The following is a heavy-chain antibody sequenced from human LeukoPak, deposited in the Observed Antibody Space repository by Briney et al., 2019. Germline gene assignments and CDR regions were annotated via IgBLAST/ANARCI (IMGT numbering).Heavy chain of an antibody. CDR1: GGSISSYY. D-gene: IGHD1-1*01. V-gene: IGHV4-59*12. CDR3: ARDRGTWNDDGFDY. J-gene: IGHJ4*02. CDR2: IYYSGST. Sequence: SETLSLTCTVSGGSISSYYWTWIRQPPGKGLEWIGYIYYSGSTNYNPSLKSRVTMSVDTSKNQFSLKLSSVTAADTAVYYCARDRGTWNDDGFDYWGQGTLVTVSS.